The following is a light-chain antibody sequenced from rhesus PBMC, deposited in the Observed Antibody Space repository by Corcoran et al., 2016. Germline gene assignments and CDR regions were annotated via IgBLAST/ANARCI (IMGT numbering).Light chain of an antibody. CDR3: QQGNSNPLT. V-gene: IGKV1-32*02. Sequence: DIQMSQSPSSLSASVGDRVTITCRASQGISSYLNWYQQKPRKAPKLLIYYANSLASGVPSRLNGSGSGTEFTLTISSLQPEDFATYYCQQGNSNPLTFGGGTKVEIK. J-gene: IGKJ4*01. CDR1: QGISSY. CDR2: YAN.